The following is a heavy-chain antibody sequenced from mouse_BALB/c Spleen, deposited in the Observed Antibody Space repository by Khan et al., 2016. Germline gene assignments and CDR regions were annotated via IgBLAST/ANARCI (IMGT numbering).Heavy chain of an antibody. Sequence: DLVKPGASVKLSCKASGYTFTSYWINWIKQRPGQGLEWIGRFAPGSNNSYYNEMFKVKAKMTVDTSSRTAYIQLSSLSSEDSAVYFCARGGTYSLYWYFEVWGAGTTVTVSS. J-gene: IGHJ1*01. CDR3: ARGGTYSLYWYFEV. CDR2: FAPGSNNS. CDR1: GYTFTSYW. D-gene: IGHD1-1*02. V-gene: IGHV1S41*01.